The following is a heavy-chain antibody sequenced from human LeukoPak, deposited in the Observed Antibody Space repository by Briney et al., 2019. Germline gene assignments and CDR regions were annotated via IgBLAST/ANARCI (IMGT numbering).Heavy chain of an antibody. CDR2: SSTVTGNI. V-gene: IGHV3-48*04. J-gene: IGHJ4*02. Sequence: GGSLRLSCAASGFTFSSYGMHWVRQAPGKGLEWLSYSSTVTGNIYYADSVKGRFTISRDNAKNSLYLQMNSLSAEDTAVYYCARDGLIGGRDYWGQGTLVTVSS. CDR3: ARDGLIGGRDY. CDR1: GFTFSSYG. D-gene: IGHD3-22*01.